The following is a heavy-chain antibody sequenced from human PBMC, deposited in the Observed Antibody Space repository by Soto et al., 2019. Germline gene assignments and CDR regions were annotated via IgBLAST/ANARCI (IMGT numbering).Heavy chain of an antibody. CDR3: ARDSRYSSSVGPGY. CDR1: GYTFTGYY. CDR2: INPNSGGT. D-gene: IGHD6-6*01. V-gene: IGHV1-2*02. Sequence: APVKVSCKASGYTFTGYYMHWVRQAPGQGLEWMGWINPNSGGTNYAQKFQGRVTMTRDTSISTAYMELSRLRSDDTAVYYCARDSRYSSSVGPGYWGQGTLVTVSS. J-gene: IGHJ4*02.